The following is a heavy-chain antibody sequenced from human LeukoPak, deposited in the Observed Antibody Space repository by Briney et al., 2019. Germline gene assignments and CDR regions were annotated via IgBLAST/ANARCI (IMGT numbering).Heavy chain of an antibody. V-gene: IGHV3-9*01. CDR1: GFTFDDYA. CDR3: AKEDSSGYYFDY. CDR2: TSWNSGSI. D-gene: IGHD3-22*01. Sequence: GGSLRLSCAASGFTFDDYAMHWVRQAPGKGLEWVSGTSWNSGSIGYADSVKGRFTISRDNAKNSLYLQMNSLRAEDTALYYCAKEDSSGYYFDYWGQGTLVTVSS. J-gene: IGHJ4*02.